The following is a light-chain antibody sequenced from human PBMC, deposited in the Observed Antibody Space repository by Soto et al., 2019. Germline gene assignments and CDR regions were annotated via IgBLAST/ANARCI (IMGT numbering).Light chain of an antibody. J-gene: IGKJ1*01. CDR2: GAS. CDR3: LQDYNYPRT. CDR1: QDIRND. V-gene: IGKV1-6*01. Sequence: AIQMTQSPSSLSASVGDRVTITCRASQDIRNDLGWYQRKPGKAPKLLIYGASNLHRGVPSRFSGSGSGTDFTLTISSLQPEDFAAYYCLQDYNYPRTFGQGTKVDFK.